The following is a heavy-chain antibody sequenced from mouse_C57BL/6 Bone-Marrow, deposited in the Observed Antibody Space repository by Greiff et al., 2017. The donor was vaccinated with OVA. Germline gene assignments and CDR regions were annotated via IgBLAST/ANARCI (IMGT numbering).Heavy chain of an antibody. J-gene: IGHJ3*01. CDR1: GYTFTSYW. CDR2: IYPGSGST. D-gene: IGHD1-1*01. Sequence: QVQLQQPGAELVKPGASVKLSCKASGYTFTSYWITWVKQRPGQGLEWVGDIYPGSGSTNYNEKFKSKATLPVDTSSSTAYMQLSSLTSEDSAVYYCAREGDGSSSFAYWGQGTLVTGSA. CDR3: AREGDGSSSFAY. V-gene: IGHV1-55*01.